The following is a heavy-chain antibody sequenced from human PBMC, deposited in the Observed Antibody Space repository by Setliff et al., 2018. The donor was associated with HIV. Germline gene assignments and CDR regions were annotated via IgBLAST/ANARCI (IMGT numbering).Heavy chain of an antibody. CDR1: GYSFTSYY. V-gene: IGHV5-10-1*01. Sequence: GESLKISCKGSGYSFTSYYISWVRQMPGKGLEWMGKIDPSDSYTDYSPSFQGHVTISVDRSINTAYLQWSSLKASDTAVYYCARQGYYYYYGMDVWGQGTTVTVSS. J-gene: IGHJ6*02. CDR2: IDPSDSYT. CDR3: ARQGYYYYYGMDV.